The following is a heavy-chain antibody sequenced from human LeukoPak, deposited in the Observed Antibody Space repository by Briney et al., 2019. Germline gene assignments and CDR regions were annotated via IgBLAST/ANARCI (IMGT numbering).Heavy chain of an antibody. Sequence: GGSLRLSCAASGFTFSSYAMSWVRQAPGKGLEWVSAISGSGGSTYYADSVKGRFTISRDNSKNTLYLQTNSLRAEDTAVYYCAKAYLTDIVVVVAADYWGQGTLVTVSS. CDR3: AKAYLTDIVVVVAADY. CDR1: GFTFSSYA. J-gene: IGHJ4*02. D-gene: IGHD2-15*01. CDR2: ISGSGGST. V-gene: IGHV3-23*01.